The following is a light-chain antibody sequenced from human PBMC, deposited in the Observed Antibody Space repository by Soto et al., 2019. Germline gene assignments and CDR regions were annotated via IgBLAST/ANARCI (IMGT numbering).Light chain of an antibody. CDR1: NSNIGHNY. CDR3: AAWDDSLSGYV. CDR2: RRN. J-gene: IGLJ1*01. Sequence: QSVLTQPPSTSGTPGQRVTISCSGTNSNIGHNYVDWYQQVPGTAPKLLISRRNERPSGVPDRFSGSKSGTSASLSISGLWSEDEADYFCAAWDDSLSGYVFGTGTRSPS. V-gene: IGLV1-47*03.